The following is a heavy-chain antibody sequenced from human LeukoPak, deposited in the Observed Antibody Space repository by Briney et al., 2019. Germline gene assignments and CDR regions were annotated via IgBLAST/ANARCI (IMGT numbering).Heavy chain of an antibody. J-gene: IGHJ4*02. D-gene: IGHD5-12*01. CDR3: ARDKYTGYETFDY. Sequence: ASVKVSCKASGYTFTGYYIHWVRQAPGQGLEWMGWINPNNGGTNYAQKFQGRVTMTRDASISTAYMELNRLTSDDTAVYYCARDKYTGYETFDYWGQGTPVTVSS. CDR2: INPNNGGT. CDR1: GYTFTGYY. V-gene: IGHV1-2*02.